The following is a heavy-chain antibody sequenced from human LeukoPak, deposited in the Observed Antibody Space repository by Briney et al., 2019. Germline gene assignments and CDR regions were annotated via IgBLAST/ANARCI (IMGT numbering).Heavy chain of an antibody. D-gene: IGHD2-2*01. CDR1: GFTFSGSA. V-gene: IGHV3-73*01. CDR3: AKGPVGEVPAATEFDP. J-gene: IGHJ5*02. CDR2: IRSKANSYAT. Sequence: GGSLRLSCAASGFTFSGSAMHWVRQASGKGLEWVGRIRSKANSYATAYAASVKGRFTISRDDSKNTLYLQMNSLRAEDTAVYYCAKGPVGEVPAATEFDPWGQGTLVTVSS.